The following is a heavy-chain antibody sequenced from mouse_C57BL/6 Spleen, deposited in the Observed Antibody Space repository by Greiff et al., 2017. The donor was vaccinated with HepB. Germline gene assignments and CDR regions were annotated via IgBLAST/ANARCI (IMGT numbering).Heavy chain of an antibody. CDR3: TTSRARKAWFAY. V-gene: IGHV14-1*01. Sequence: VQLQQSGAELVRPGASVKLSCTASGFNIKDYYMHWVKQRPEQGLEWIGRIDPEDGDTEYAPKFQGKATMTADTSSNTAYLQLSSLTSEDTAVYYCTTSRARKAWFAYWGQGTLVTVSA. CDR1: GFNIKDYY. D-gene: IGHD3-3*01. CDR2: IDPEDGDT. J-gene: IGHJ3*01.